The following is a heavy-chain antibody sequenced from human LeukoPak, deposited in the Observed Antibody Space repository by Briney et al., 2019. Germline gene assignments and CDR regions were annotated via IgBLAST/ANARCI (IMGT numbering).Heavy chain of an antibody. D-gene: IGHD1-26*01. CDR3: AKEMGGSYYYYYMDV. Sequence: PGGSLRLSCAASGFTFSSYGMHWVRQAPGKGLEWVTFIQYDGTNKYYADSVKGRFTISRDNSKNTLYLQMNSLRAEDTAVYYCAKEMGGSYYYYYMDVWGKGTTVTISS. V-gene: IGHV3-30*02. CDR1: GFTFSSYG. J-gene: IGHJ6*03. CDR2: IQYDGTNK.